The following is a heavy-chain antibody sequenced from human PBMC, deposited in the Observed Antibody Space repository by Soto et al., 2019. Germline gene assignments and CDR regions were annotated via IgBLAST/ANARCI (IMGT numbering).Heavy chain of an antibody. CDR2: LYYSGST. J-gene: IGHJ6*02. Sequence: QVQLQESGPGLVKPSQTLSLTCTVSGDSISSAGYSWSWIRHHPGKGLEWIGYLYYSGSTYYNPSLKTRVTISVDTSETQFSLKLTSVTAADTAVYYCARAHGYHFYYGMDVWGRGTTVTVSS. CDR3: ARAHGYHFYYGMDV. CDR1: GDSISSAGYS. V-gene: IGHV4-31*03.